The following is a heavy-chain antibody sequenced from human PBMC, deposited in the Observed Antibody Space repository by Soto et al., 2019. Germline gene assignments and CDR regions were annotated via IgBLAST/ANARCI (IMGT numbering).Heavy chain of an antibody. CDR1: GGSISSGGYY. D-gene: IGHD2-15*01. Sequence: QVQLQESGPGLVKPSQTLSLTCTVSGGSISSGGYYWSWIRQHPGKGLEWIGYIYYSGSTYYNPSLKSRVTISVDTSKNMFSLKLSSVTAADTAVYYCARYCSGGSCYSDNWFDPWGQGTLVTVSS. V-gene: IGHV4-31*03. J-gene: IGHJ5*02. CDR3: ARYCSGGSCYSDNWFDP. CDR2: IYYSGST.